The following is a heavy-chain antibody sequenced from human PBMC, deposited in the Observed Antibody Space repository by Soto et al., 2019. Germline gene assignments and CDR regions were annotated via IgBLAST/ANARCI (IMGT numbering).Heavy chain of an antibody. J-gene: IGHJ5*02. CDR3: ARGGWGYYYEVANNWFDP. CDR2: INPNSGGT. Sequence: QVQLVQSGAEVKKPGASVKVSCKASGYTFTGYYMHWVRQAPGQGLEWMGWINPNSGGTNYAQKFQGWVTMTRDTSISTAYMELSRLRSDDTAVYYCARGGWGYYYEVANNWFDPWGQGTLVPVSS. V-gene: IGHV1-2*04. D-gene: IGHD3-22*01. CDR1: GYTFTGYY.